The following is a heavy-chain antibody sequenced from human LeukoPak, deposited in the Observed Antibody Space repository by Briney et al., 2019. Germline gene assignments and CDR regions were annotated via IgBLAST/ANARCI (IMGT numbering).Heavy chain of an antibody. D-gene: IGHD4-17*01. J-gene: IGHJ4*02. CDR1: GYTFTTYD. Sequence: GASVKVSCKASGYTFTTYDINWVRQATGQGLEWKGWMNPNSGNTGYAQKFQSRVTMTRNTSISTAYMELSSLRSEDTAVYYCAVDYGDFLFDYWGQGTLVTVSS. CDR3: AVDYGDFLFDY. V-gene: IGHV1-8*01. CDR2: MNPNSGNT.